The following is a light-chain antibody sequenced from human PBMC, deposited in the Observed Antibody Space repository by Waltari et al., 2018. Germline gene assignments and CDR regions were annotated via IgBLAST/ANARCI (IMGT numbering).Light chain of an antibody. V-gene: IGLV2-23*02. CDR1: RRDIGTYNL. J-gene: IGLJ3*02. Sequence: QSALTQPASVSGSPVQSITISCIGTRRDIGTYNLVSWYQQYPGKAPKLIIFDVSKRPSGISNRFSGSKSVNTASLIISGLQAEDEADYYCCSYAIISSWVFGGGTKVTVL. CDR3: CSYAIISSWV. CDR2: DVS.